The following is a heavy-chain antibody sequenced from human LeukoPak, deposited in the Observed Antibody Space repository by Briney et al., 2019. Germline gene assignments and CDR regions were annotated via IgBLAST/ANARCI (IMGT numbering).Heavy chain of an antibody. CDR2: ISVLVGAT. J-gene: IGHJ4*02. Sequence: PGGSLNVSWTASGFTFTTSANTWVRQAPGKGLEWVPPISVLVGATTYVKTCKGRFTISRDNSKNTLYLQMTSLRAEDTAVYYCATSTYYDILTGYEQYYFDYWGQGTLVTVSS. CDR1: GFTFTTSA. D-gene: IGHD3-9*01. V-gene: IGHV3-23*01. CDR3: ATSTYYDILTGYEQYYFDY.